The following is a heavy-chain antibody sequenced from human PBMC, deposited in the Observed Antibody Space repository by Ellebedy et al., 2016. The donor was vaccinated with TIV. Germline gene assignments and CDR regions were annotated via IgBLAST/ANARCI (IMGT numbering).Heavy chain of an antibody. Sequence: GGSLRLSXAASGFIFSNAWMNWVRQAPGKGLEWVGRIKGKTDGGTRDFAAPVKGRFSTSRDDSKNTVSLQMDSLKTEDTAVYYCAAGTGYSDFDYWGQGTLVTVSS. D-gene: IGHD2-15*01. J-gene: IGHJ4*02. V-gene: IGHV3-15*01. CDR3: AAGTGYSDFDY. CDR2: IKGKTDGGTR. CDR1: GFIFSNAW.